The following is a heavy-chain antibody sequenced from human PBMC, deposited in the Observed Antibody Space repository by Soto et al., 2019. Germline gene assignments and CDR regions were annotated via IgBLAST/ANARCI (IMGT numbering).Heavy chain of an antibody. J-gene: IGHJ5*02. CDR3: ARVPTPTHGDSDKNNWFEP. CDR1: GYTFTSFG. D-gene: IGHD4-17*01. CDR2: ISTYNGKT. V-gene: IGHV1-18*04. Sequence: QVQLVQSGPEVKKPGASVKVSCKVSGYTFTSFGINWVRQAPGQGLEWMGWISTYNGKTKYAPKFQGRVTMTTDTSTTTANMELRSLRSDDTAVYYCARVPTPTHGDSDKNNWFEPWGQGTLVTVSS.